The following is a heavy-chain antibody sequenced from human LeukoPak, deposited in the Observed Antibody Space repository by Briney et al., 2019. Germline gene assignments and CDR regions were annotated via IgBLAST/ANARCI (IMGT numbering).Heavy chain of an antibody. CDR2: IKQDGSDK. V-gene: IGHV3-7*03. D-gene: IGHD4-23*01. Sequence: PGGSLRLSCAASGFTFSSYGMHWVRQAPGEGLEWVANIKQDGSDKYYVDSVKGRFTISRDNAKNSLYMQMNSLRAEDTAVYYCARKTVVGPYFDYWGQGTPVTVSS. CDR1: GFTFSSYG. J-gene: IGHJ4*02. CDR3: ARKTVVGPYFDY.